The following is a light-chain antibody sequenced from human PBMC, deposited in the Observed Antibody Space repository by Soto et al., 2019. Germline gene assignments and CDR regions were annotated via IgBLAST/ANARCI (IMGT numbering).Light chain of an antibody. CDR1: SSDVGGYTY. J-gene: IGLJ1*01. CDR3: SSYRSTSITYV. Sequence: QSVLSQPASVSGSPGQSITISCTGTSSDVGGYTYVSWFQHHPGKAPKLMIYDVGNRPSGVSDRFSGSKSGNTASLTISGLQAEDEADYYCSSYRSTSITYVFGNGTKVTVL. CDR2: DVG. V-gene: IGLV2-14*03.